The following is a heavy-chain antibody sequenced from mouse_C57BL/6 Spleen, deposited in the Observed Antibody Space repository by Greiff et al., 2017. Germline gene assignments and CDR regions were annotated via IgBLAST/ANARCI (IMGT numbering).Heavy chain of an antibody. CDR1: GYTFTSYW. V-gene: IGHV1-53*01. D-gene: IGHD4-1*01. CDR2: INPSNGGT. Sequence: QVQLQQPGTELVEPGASVKLSCKASGYTFTSYWMHWVKQRPGQGLEWIGNINPSNGGTNYNEKFKSKATLTVDKSSSTAYMQRSSLTSEDSAVYYCAGEGVGRNYAMDYWGQGTSVTVSS. J-gene: IGHJ4*01. CDR3: AGEGVGRNYAMDY.